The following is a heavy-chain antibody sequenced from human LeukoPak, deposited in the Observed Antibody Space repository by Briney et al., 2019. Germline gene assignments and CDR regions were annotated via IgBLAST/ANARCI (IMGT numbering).Heavy chain of an antibody. D-gene: IGHD2-21*02. J-gene: IGHJ4*02. Sequence: GASVKVSFKASGYTFISYGISWVRQAPGQGLEWMGWISADNGNTNFAQKLQGRVTMTTDTSTSTAYMELGSLRSDDTAVYYCARDGGDRAFDYWGQGTLVTVST. CDR3: ARDGGDRAFDY. CDR2: ISADNGNT. CDR1: GYTFISYG. V-gene: IGHV1-18*01.